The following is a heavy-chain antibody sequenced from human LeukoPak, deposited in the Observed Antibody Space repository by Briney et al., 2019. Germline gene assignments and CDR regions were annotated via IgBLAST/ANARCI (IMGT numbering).Heavy chain of an antibody. D-gene: IGHD6-13*01. Sequence: GGSLRLSCAAPGVTFSSYGMHWVRQAPGKGLEWVAVISYDGSNKYYADSVKGRFTISRDNSKNTLYLQMSSLRPEDTAVYYCASGGYTSSWYVVDYWGQGALVTVSS. J-gene: IGHJ4*02. V-gene: IGHV3-30*03. CDR2: ISYDGSNK. CDR3: ASGGYTSSWYVVDY. CDR1: GVTFSSYG.